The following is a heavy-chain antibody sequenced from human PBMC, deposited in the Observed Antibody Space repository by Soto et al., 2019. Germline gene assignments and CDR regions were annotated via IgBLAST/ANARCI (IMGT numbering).Heavy chain of an antibody. J-gene: IGHJ5*02. CDR2: ISAYNGNT. CDR1: GYTFTSYG. V-gene: IGHV1-18*01. D-gene: IGHD6-13*01. CDR3: ARGYSSSWYNWFDP. Sequence: ASVKVSCKASGYTFTSYGISWVRQAPGQGLEWTGWISAYNGNTNYAQKLQGRVTMTTDTSTSTAYMELRSLRSDDTAVYYCARGYSSSWYNWFDPWGLGTLVTVSS.